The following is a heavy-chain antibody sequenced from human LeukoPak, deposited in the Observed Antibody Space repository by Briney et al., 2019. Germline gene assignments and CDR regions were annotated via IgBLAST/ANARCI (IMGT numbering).Heavy chain of an antibody. CDR2: IYTSGRT. D-gene: IGHD4-11*01. CDR3: ARLSTVTTSFDS. Sequence: SETLSLTCTVSGGSISYYYWNWIRQPAGKGLEWIGRIYTSGRTYYNPSLKSRVSMSVDTSKNQFSLKLSSVTAADTAVYYCARLSTVTTSFDSWGPGTLVTVSS. V-gene: IGHV4-4*07. CDR1: GGSISYYY. J-gene: IGHJ4*02.